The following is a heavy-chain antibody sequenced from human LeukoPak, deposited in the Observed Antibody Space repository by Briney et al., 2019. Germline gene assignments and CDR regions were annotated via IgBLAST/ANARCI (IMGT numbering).Heavy chain of an antibody. CDR3: ARVHQRYSSS. CDR2: IYHRGSA. CDR1: GGSISTFY. D-gene: IGHD6-13*01. Sequence: SETLSLTCTVSGGSISTFYWSWIRQPPGKGLEWLGYIYHRGSATYNPSLKSRVTISVDTSKNQFSLKLSSVTAADTAVYYCARVHQRYSSSWGQGTLVTVSS. V-gene: IGHV4-59*12. J-gene: IGHJ4*02.